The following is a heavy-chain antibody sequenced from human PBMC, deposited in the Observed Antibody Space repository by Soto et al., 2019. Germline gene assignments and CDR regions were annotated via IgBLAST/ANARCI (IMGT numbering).Heavy chain of an antibody. CDR2: ISAYNGNT. V-gene: IGHV1-18*04. J-gene: IGHJ4*02. CDR3: PREYPYYYDSRPIAY. CDR1: GYTFTSYG. D-gene: IGHD3-22*01. Sequence: VASVKVSCKASGYTFTSYGISWVRQAPGQGLEWMGWISAYNGNTNYAQKLQGRVTMTTDTSTSTAYMELRSLRSDDTALYYCPREYPYYYDSRPIAYWGQGTLVTVSS.